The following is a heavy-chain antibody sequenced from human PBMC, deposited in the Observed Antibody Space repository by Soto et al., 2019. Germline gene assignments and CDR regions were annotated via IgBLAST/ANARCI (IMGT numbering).Heavy chain of an antibody. CDR1: GYSFSSYY. D-gene: IGHD6-6*01. CDR2: IGPSESYT. Sequence: GESLKISCKASGYSFSSYYISWVRQMPGKGLEWMGRIGPSESYTYYSPSFQGHVTISIDKSISTVYLQWSSLKASDTAMYYCARHSTSYASSSRFDYWGQGTLVTVSS. V-gene: IGHV5-10-1*01. J-gene: IGHJ4*02. CDR3: ARHSTSYASSSRFDY.